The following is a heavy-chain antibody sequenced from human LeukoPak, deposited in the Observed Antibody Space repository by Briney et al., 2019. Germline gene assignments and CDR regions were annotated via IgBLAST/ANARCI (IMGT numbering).Heavy chain of an antibody. J-gene: IGHJ4*02. Sequence: GGSLRLSCTASGFTFGDYAMSWFRQAPGKGLEWVGFIRSEAYGGTTEYAASVKGRFTISRDDSKSIAYLQMNSLKTEDTAVYYCTTEGYGSGSYYPEPDYWGQGTLVTVSS. CDR3: TTEGYGSGSYYPEPDY. CDR1: GFTFGDYA. V-gene: IGHV3-49*03. CDR2: IRSEAYGGTT. D-gene: IGHD3-10*01.